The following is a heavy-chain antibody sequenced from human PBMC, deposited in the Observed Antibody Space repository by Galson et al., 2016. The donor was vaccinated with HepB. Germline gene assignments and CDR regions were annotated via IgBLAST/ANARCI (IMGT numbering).Heavy chain of an antibody. D-gene: IGHD2-21*02. CDR2: ISSESSYI. CDR3: ATGGDCPSYY. Sequence: SLRLSCAASGVTFSDHYMSWICQAPGKGPEWVSYISSESSYIDYADSVKGRFAISRDNAKNSLYLQMNSLRAEDTAVYYCATGGDCPSYYWGQGTLVTVSS. V-gene: IGHV3-11*06. J-gene: IGHJ4*02. CDR1: GVTFSDHY.